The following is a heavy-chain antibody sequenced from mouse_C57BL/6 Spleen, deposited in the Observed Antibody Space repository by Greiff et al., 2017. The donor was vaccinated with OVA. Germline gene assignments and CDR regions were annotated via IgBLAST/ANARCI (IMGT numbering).Heavy chain of an antibody. CDR3: AREKTGFDY. CDR2: ISYDGSN. V-gene: IGHV3-6*01. Sequence: DVMLVESGPGLVKPSQSLSLTCSVTGYSITSGYYWNWIRQFPGNKLEWMGYISYDGSNNYNPSLKNRISITRDTSKNQFFLKLNSVTTEDTATYYCAREKTGFDYWGQGTTLTVSS. D-gene: IGHD4-1*01. CDR1: GYSITSGYY. J-gene: IGHJ2*01.